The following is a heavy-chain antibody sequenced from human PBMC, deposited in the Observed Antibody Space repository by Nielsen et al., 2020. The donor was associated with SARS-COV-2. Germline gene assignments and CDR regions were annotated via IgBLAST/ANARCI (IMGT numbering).Heavy chain of an antibody. CDR1: GFTLSSYG. D-gene: IGHD3-16*02. V-gene: IGHV3-33*01. CDR2: IWHDGRNK. Sequence: GESLKISCAASGFTLSSYGMHWVRQAPGKGLEWVAVIWHDGRNKYYADSVKGRFTISRDNSKNTVYLQMNSLRAEDTAVYYCARDVIDAGGPWSWLDDWGQGTLVTVAS. J-gene: IGHJ5*02. CDR3: ARDVIDAGGPWSWLDD.